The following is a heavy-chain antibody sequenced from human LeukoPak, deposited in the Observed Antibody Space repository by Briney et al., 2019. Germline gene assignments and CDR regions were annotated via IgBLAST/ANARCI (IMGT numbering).Heavy chain of an antibody. CDR3: AREFTSSWYGDY. CDR1: GFTFSTYS. D-gene: IGHD6-13*01. J-gene: IGHJ4*02. CDR2: ISSISSIM. Sequence: PGGSLRLSCVASGFTFSTYSMNWVRQAPGKGLEWVSYISSISSIMYYAASVKGRFTISRDNAKNSLYLQMNSLRDEDTAVYYCAREFTSSWYGDYWGQGTLVTVSS. V-gene: IGHV3-48*02.